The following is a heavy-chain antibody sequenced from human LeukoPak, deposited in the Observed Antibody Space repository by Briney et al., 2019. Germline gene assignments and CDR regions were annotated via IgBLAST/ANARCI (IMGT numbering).Heavy chain of an antibody. J-gene: IGHJ6*02. CDR1: GGTFSSYA. Sequence: SVKVSCKASGGTFSSYAISWVRQAPGEGLEWMGRIIPIFGIANYAQKFQGRVTITADKSTSTAYMELSSLRSEDTAVYYCARDLKEGGFLEWLLSPSYYYGIDVWGQGTTVTVSS. D-gene: IGHD3-3*01. CDR3: ARDLKEGGFLEWLLSPSYYYGIDV. V-gene: IGHV1-69*04. CDR2: IIPIFGIA.